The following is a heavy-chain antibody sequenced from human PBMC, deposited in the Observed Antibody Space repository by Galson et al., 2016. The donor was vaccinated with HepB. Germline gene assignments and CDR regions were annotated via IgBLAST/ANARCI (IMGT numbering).Heavy chain of an antibody. Sequence: SVKVSCKAVGYRFTNYGFNWVRQAPGQGLEWMGWVSGDNGNTNYAQKFQGRVTMTTDISTTTAYMELRSLTYEDTAVYYCAREISTLPGGGGWLDPWGQGTLV. D-gene: IGHD3-10*01. CDR2: VSGDNGNT. CDR1: GYRFTNYG. CDR3: AREISTLPGGGGWLDP. J-gene: IGHJ5*02. V-gene: IGHV1-18*01.